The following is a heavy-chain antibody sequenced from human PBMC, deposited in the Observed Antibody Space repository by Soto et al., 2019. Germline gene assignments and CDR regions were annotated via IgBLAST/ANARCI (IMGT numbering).Heavy chain of an antibody. CDR3: DSSGFPPPDY. J-gene: IGHJ4*02. D-gene: IGHD3-22*01. CDR1: VGSFSAYY. CDR2: IHHSGST. V-gene: IGHV4-34*01. Sequence: LSLTCAVYVGSFSAYYWSWIRQPPGKGLEWIGEIHHSGSTNYNPSLKSRVTISLDASKNQFSLKLGSVTAADTAVYYYDSSGFPPPDYWGQGTLVTVSS.